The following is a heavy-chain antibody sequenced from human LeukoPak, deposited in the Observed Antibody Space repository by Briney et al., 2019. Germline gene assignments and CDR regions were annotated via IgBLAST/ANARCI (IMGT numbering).Heavy chain of an antibody. CDR2: IYYSGST. J-gene: IGHJ4*02. CDR1: GGSISSYY. D-gene: IGHD1-26*01. Sequence: SETLSLTCTVSGGSISSYYWSWIRQPPGKGLEWIGYIYYSGSTNYNPSLKSRVTISVDTSKNQFSLKLSSVTAADTAVYYCARDQEASLFDYWGQGTLVTVSS. CDR3: ARDQEASLFDY. V-gene: IGHV4-59*01.